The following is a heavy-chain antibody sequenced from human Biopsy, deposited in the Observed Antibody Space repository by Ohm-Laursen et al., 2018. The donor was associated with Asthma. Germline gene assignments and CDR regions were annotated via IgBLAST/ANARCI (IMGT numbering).Heavy chain of an antibody. V-gene: IGHV3-23*01. CDR2: ITGSGGTT. D-gene: IGHD2-2*01. J-gene: IGHJ4*02. CDR3: ARVRFCSSTNCFNYFDS. CDR1: GFTFSSSA. Sequence: LSLTCAASGFTFSSSAMSWVRQAPGKGLERVSAITGSGGTTYYADSVRGRFTISRDNSKSTLFLQMNSLSAEDTAVYFCARVRFCSSTNCFNYFDSWGQGTLVTVSS.